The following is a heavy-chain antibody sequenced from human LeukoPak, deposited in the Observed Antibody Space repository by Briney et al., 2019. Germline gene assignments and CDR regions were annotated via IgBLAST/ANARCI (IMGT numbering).Heavy chain of an antibody. V-gene: IGHV3-21*06. Sequence: GGSLRLSCAASGFTFGAYTIDWVRQAPGKGLEWVSCIFSRSESILYADSVKGRFTISRDNAKNLLYLQMDSLRVEDTAVYYCARDFFHSSESRPFDYWGQGTLVTVSS. D-gene: IGHD3-22*01. CDR3: ARDFFHSSESRPFDY. CDR2: IFSRSESI. J-gene: IGHJ4*02. CDR1: GFTFGAYT.